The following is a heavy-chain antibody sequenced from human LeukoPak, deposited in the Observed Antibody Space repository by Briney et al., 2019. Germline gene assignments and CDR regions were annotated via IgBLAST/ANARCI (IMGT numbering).Heavy chain of an antibody. D-gene: IGHD3-22*01. CDR1: GYTFTGYY. Sequence: GASVKVSCKASGYTFTGYYMHWVRQAPGQGLEWMGWINPNSGGTNYAQKLQGRVTMTTDTSTSTAYMELRSLRSDDTAVYYCARDSMYYYDSSGYASGGNWFDPWGQGTLVTVSS. CDR2: INPNSGGT. CDR3: ARDSMYYYDSSGYASGGNWFDP. V-gene: IGHV1-2*02. J-gene: IGHJ5*02.